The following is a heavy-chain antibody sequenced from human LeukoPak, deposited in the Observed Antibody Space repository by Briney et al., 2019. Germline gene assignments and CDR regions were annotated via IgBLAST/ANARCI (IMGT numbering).Heavy chain of an antibody. CDR1: GFTFSTFA. J-gene: IGHJ4*02. CDR3: ATYRQVLLPFES. V-gene: IGHV3-23*01. Sequence: GGSLRLSCEASGFTFSTFAMIWVRQPPGKGLEWVSSIFPSGGEIHYADSVRGRFTISRDNSKSTLSLQMNSLTAEDTAIYYCATYRQVLLPFESWGQGTLVTVSS. D-gene: IGHD2-8*02. CDR2: IFPSGGEI.